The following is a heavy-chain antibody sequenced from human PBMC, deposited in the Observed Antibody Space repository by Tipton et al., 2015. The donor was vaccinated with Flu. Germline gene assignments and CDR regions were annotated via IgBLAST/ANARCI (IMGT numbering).Heavy chain of an antibody. J-gene: IGHJ6*02. CDR1: GYTFDNYY. D-gene: IGHD1-26*01. V-gene: IGHV1-46*02. CDR3: ARALDSWNPRRGMDV. CDR2: INPNGGTT. Sequence: QVQLVQSGAQVTKPGASVKVSCKASGYTFDNYYVNWVRQAPGQGLEWMGLINPNGGTTVYAQRFQGRVIMTRDTSTTTVHMELSSLRSDDTAVYYCARALDSWNPRRGMDVGGRGTTVTVS.